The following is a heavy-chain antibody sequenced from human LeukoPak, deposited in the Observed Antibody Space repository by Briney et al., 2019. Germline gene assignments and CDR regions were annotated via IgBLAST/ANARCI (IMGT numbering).Heavy chain of an antibody. CDR3: TRDPRRLDY. CDR1: GFTLSSYG. CDR2: IRYDGSNK. J-gene: IGHJ4*02. Sequence: GGSLRLSCAASGFTLSSYGMHWVRQAPGKGLEWVAFIRYDGSNKYYADSVKGRFTISRDNAKNSLYLQMNSLRAEDTAVYYCTRDPRRLDYWGQGTLVTVSS. V-gene: IGHV3-30*02.